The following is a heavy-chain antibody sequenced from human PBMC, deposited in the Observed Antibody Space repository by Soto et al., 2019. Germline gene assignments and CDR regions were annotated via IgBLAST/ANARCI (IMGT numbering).Heavy chain of an antibody. CDR3: AKGSVEMATIRYFDY. CDR1: GFTFDDYA. V-gene: IGHV3-9*01. Sequence: SLRLSCAASGFTFDDYAMHWVRQAPGKGLEWVSGISWNSGSIGYADSVKGRFTMSRDNAKNSLYLQMNSLRAEDTALYYCAKGSVEMATIRYFDYWGQGTLVTVSS. J-gene: IGHJ4*02. CDR2: ISWNSGSI. D-gene: IGHD5-12*01.